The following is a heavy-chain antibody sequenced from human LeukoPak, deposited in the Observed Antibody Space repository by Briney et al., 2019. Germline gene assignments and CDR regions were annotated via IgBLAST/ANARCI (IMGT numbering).Heavy chain of an antibody. CDR3: ARGYDSSAYYPFNY. CDR1: GGSLSTHH. Sequence: SETLSLTCVVSGGSLSTHHWSWIRQSPGRGLEWIGYISDSGSTNYNPSLKSRVAISVDKSKNQFSLMLSSVTAADTAVYYCARGYDSSAYYPFNYWGQGTLVTVSS. D-gene: IGHD3-22*01. V-gene: IGHV4-59*11. J-gene: IGHJ4*02. CDR2: ISDSGST.